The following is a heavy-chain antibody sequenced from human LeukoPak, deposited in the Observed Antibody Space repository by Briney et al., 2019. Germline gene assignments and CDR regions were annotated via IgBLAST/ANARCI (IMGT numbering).Heavy chain of an antibody. CDR2: ISSSSSYI. CDR1: GFTFSSYS. CDR3: ARDLRIAAAGIFDY. V-gene: IGHV3-21*01. D-gene: IGHD6-13*01. J-gene: IGHJ4*02. Sequence: GGSLRLSCAASGFTFSSYSMNWVRQAPGKGLEWVSSISSSSSYIYYADSVKGRFTISRDNAKNSLYLQMNSLRAEDTAVYYCARDLRIAAAGIFDYWGQGTLVTVSS.